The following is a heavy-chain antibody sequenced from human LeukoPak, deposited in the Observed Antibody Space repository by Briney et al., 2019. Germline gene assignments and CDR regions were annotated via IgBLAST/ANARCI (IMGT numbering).Heavy chain of an antibody. CDR3: ARAVDDTSGYYLDY. J-gene: IGHJ4*02. CDR1: GYTFTGYY. D-gene: IGHD3-22*01. Sequence: GASVKVSCKASGYTFTGYYMYWVRQAPGQGLEWMGWINPNSGGTNYAQKFQGWVTMTRDTSISTAYMELSRLRSDDTAVYYCARAVDDTSGYYLDYWGQGTLVTVSS. CDR2: INPNSGGT. V-gene: IGHV1-2*04.